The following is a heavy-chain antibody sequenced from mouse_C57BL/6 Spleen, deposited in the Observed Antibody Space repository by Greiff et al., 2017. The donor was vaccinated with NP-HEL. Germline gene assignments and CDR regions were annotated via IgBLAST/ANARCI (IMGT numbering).Heavy chain of an antibody. D-gene: IGHD2-4*01. Sequence: EVQLQQSGPVLVKPGASVKMSCKASGYTFTDYYMNWVKQSHGKSLEWIGVINPYNGGTSYNQKFKGKATLTVDKSSSTAYMELNSLTSEDSAVYYCAREGYNDYGYAMDYWGQGTSVTVSS. CDR1: GYTFTDYY. J-gene: IGHJ4*01. CDR3: AREGYNDYGYAMDY. V-gene: IGHV1-19*01. CDR2: INPYNGGT.